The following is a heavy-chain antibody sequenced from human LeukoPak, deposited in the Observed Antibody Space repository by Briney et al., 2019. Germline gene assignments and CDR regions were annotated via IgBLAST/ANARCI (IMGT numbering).Heavy chain of an antibody. J-gene: IGHJ3*02. D-gene: IGHD6-13*01. V-gene: IGHV2-5*01. CDR1: GFSLSTSGVG. CDR3: AHRRPAAAGTGRAFDI. CDR2: IYWNDDK. Sequence: SGPTLVNPTQTLTLTCTFSGFSLSTSGVGVGWIRQPPGKALEWLALIYWNDDKRYSPSLKSRLTITKDTSKNQVVLTMTNMDPVDTATYYCAHRRPAAAGTGRAFDIWGQGTMVTVSS.